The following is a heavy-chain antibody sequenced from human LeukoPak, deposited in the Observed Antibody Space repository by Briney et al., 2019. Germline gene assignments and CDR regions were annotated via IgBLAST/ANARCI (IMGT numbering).Heavy chain of an antibody. Sequence: XXYXXAISSNGGTSFYANSVKGRFTISRDNSKNTLYLQMGSLRAEDMAVYYCARPYSSTWYFAFDIWGRGTMVTVSS. CDR2: ISSNGGTS. D-gene: IGHD6-13*01. CDR3: ARPYSSTWYFAFDI. V-gene: IGHV3-64*01. J-gene: IGHJ3*02.